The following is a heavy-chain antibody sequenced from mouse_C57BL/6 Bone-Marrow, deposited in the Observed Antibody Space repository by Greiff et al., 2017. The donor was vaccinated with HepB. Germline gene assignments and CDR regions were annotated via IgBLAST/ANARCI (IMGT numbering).Heavy chain of an antibody. V-gene: IGHV1-63*01. Sequence: VKLMESGAELVRPGTSVKMSCKASGYTFTNYWIGWAKQRPGHGLEWIGDIYPGGGYTNYNEKFKGKATLTADKSSSTAYMQFSSLTSEDSAIYYCARGRWLKGYFDVWGTGTTVTVSS. D-gene: IGHD2-3*01. CDR1: GYTFTNYW. CDR2: IYPGGGYT. J-gene: IGHJ1*03. CDR3: ARGRWLKGYFDV.